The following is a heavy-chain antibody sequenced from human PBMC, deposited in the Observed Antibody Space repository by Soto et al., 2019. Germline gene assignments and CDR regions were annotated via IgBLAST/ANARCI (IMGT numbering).Heavy chain of an antibody. V-gene: IGHV3-23*01. D-gene: IGHD5-12*01. CDR2: ICGSGGGT. Sequence: GGSLRLSCAASGFTFSTYAMSWVRQAPGKGLEWVSSICGSGGGTYYADSVKGRFTISRDNSKNTLHLQMNSLRAEDTAVYYCAKDLLRGGYDKFDYWGQGTLVTVSS. CDR1: GFTFSTYA. J-gene: IGHJ4*02. CDR3: AKDLLRGGYDKFDY.